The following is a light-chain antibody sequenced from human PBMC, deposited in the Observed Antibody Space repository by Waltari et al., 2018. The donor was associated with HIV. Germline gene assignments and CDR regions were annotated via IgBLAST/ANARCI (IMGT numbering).Light chain of an antibody. J-gene: IGKJ2*01. CDR2: GAS. CDR3: HQYGETSYT. V-gene: IGKV3-20*01. CDR1: QTITSNY. Sequence: MVLTQSPGTLSLSPGERVRLSCRASQTITSNYLAWFQQKPGQAPRLLIYGASNSATGIPDRFRGSGSGTDFTLTISRLEPEDFAVYYCHQYGETSYTFGQGTKLEIK.